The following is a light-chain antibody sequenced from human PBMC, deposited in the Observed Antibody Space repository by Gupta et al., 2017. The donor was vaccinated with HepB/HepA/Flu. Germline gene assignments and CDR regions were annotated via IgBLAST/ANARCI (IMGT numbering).Light chain of an antibody. CDR1: QSIGSW. V-gene: IGKV1-5*03. CDR2: KAS. Sequence: DIQMTQSPSTLSASVGDRVTITCRASQSIGSWLAWYQQKPGKAPNLLISKASSLESGVPSRFSGSGSETEFTLTISSLQPDDFATYYCQLDNCYSFSFGHGTKVDIK. CDR3: QLDNCYSFS. J-gene: IGKJ3*01.